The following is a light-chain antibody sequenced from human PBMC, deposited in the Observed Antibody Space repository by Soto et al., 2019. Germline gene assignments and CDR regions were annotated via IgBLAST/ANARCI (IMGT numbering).Light chain of an antibody. V-gene: IGKV3-20*01. CDR3: QQYGASPRT. J-gene: IGKJ1*01. CDR1: QSVSSSF. CDR2: DAS. Sequence: VWTQSPGTLSLSPGERASPSFRASQSVSSSFLAWYQQTPGQAPRLLIYDASSRATGIPDRFSGSGSGTDFTLTISRLEPEDFAVYYCQQYGASPRTFGQGTKVEIK.